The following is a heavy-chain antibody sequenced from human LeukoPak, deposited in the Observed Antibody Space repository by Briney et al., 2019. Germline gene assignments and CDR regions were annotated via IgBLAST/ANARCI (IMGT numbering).Heavy chain of an antibody. V-gene: IGHV1-24*01. J-gene: IGHJ4*02. CDR1: GYTLTESS. CDR2: FDPEDGET. Sequence: EASVKVSCKVSGYTLTESSMHWVRQAPGKGLEWMGGFDPEDGETIYAQKFQGRVTMTEDTSTDTAYMELSSLRSEDTAVYYCATRAVAAAGADYWGQGTLVTVSS. D-gene: IGHD6-13*01. CDR3: ATRAVAAAGADY.